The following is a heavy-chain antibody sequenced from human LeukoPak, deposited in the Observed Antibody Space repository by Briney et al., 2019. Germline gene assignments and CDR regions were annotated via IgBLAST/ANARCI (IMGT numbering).Heavy chain of an antibody. CDR3: VKDLGWGSFDI. Sequence: PGGSLRLSCAASGFTFSSYGMLWVRQAPGKGLEWVAVIWYDGSNKYYADSVKGRFTISRDNSKNTLYLQMNSLRAEDTAVYYCVKDLGWGSFDIWGQGTMVTVSS. CDR2: IWYDGSNK. J-gene: IGHJ3*02. CDR1: GFTFSSYG. V-gene: IGHV3-33*06. D-gene: IGHD3-3*01.